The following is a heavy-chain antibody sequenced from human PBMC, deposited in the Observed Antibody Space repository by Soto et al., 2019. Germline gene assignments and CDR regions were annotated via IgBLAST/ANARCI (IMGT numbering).Heavy chain of an antibody. Sequence: PSQTLSLTCVLSGDSVSSSGACWNGIRQSPSRGLEWLGRIYYRSKWFHDYAASVQSRLTINPDTSRNQFSLQLNFVIPEDMAVYYCARVHCSGGTCLAGLDVWCQGTTLAVSS. J-gene: IGHJ6*02. CDR1: GDSVSSSGAC. V-gene: IGHV6-1*01. CDR3: ARVHCSGGTCLAGLDV. CDR2: IYYRSKWFH. D-gene: IGHD2-15*01.